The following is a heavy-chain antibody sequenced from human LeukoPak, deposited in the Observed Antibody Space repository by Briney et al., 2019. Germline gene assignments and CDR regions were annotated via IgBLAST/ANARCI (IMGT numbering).Heavy chain of an antibody. V-gene: IGHV1-69*01. J-gene: IGHJ5*02. CDR1: GGTFSSYA. D-gene: IGHD2-2*01. CDR3: ARDRGYCSSTSCLGGFDP. CDR2: IIPIFGTA. Sequence: SVKVSCKASGGTFSSYAISWVQQAPGQGLEWMGGIIPIFGTANYAQKFQGRVTITADESTSTAYMELSSLRSEDTAVYYCARDRGYCSSTSCLGGFDPWGQGTLVTVSS.